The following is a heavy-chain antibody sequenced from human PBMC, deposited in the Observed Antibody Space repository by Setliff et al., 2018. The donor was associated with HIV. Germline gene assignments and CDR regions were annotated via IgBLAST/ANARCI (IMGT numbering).Heavy chain of an antibody. V-gene: IGHV4-34*01. D-gene: IGHD6-13*01. CDR2: INHSGST. CDR1: GGSFSGYY. CDR3: PAASSWDPLLDY. Sequence: SETLSLTCAVYGGSFSGYYWSWIRQPPGKGLEWIGEINHSGSTNYNPSLKSRVTISVDTSMDQFSLKLNSVTAADTAVYYCPAASSWDPLLDYWGQGTLVTVSS. J-gene: IGHJ4*02.